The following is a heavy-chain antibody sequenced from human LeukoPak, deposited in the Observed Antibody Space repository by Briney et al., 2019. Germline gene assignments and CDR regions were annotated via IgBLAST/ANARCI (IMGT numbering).Heavy chain of an antibody. J-gene: IGHJ4*02. CDR1: GGSISSGSYY. CDR3: ARDNTMTDSFDY. CDR2: IYTSGST. Sequence: SETLSLTCTVSGGSISSGSYYWSWIRQPAGRGLEWIGRIYTSGSTNYNPSLKSRVTILVDTSKNQFSLKLSSVTAADTAVYYCARDNTMTDSFDYWGQGTLVTVSS. D-gene: IGHD3-22*01. V-gene: IGHV4-61*02.